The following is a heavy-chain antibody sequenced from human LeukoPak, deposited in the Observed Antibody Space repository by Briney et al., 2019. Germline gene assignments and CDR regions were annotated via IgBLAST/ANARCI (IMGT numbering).Heavy chain of an antibody. CDR1: GFTFDDYA. D-gene: IGHD6-19*01. J-gene: IGHJ5*02. CDR2: ISGDGGST. Sequence: PVGSLTLSCAASGFTFDDYAMHWVRQAPGKGLEWVSLISGDGGSTYYADSVKGRFTISRDNSKNSLYLQMNSLRTEDTALYYCAKTPHSSGWYNWFDPWGQGTLVTVSS. V-gene: IGHV3-43*02. CDR3: AKTPHSSGWYNWFDP.